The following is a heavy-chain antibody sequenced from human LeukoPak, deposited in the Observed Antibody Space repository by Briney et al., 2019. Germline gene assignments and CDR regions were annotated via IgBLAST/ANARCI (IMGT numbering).Heavy chain of an antibody. CDR3: AKLVADLGYCSSTSCYGGPSDD. V-gene: IGHV1-69*04. D-gene: IGHD2-2*01. J-gene: IGHJ6*02. CDR1: GGTFSSYA. CDR2: IIPILGIA. Sequence: SVKVSCKASGGTFSSYAISWVRQAPGQGLEWMGRIIPILGIANYAQKFQGRVTITADKSTSTAYMELSSLRSEDTAVYYCAKLVADLGYCSSTSCYGGPSDDWGQGTTVTVSS.